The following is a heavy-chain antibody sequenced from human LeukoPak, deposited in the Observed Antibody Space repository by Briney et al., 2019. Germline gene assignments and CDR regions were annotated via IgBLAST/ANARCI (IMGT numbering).Heavy chain of an antibody. Sequence: GGSLRLSCAASGFTVSTYKMNWVRQAPGKGLEWVSYITSSSSTIYYADSVKGRFTISRDNAKNSLYLQMNSLRAEDTAVYYCAREFGYWGQGTLVTVSS. J-gene: IGHJ4*02. CDR2: ITSSSSTI. V-gene: IGHV3-48*04. CDR3: AREFGY. CDR1: GFTVSTYK.